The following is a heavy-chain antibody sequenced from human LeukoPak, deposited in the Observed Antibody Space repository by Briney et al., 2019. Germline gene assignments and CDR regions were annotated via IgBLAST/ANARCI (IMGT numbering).Heavy chain of an antibody. CDR2: VYYSGST. CDR1: GGSISSSDYY. Sequence: PSETLSLTCTVSGGSISSSDYYWGWIHQPPGKGLEWIGSVYYSGSTYYNPSLKSRVTISVDTPKNQFSPKLSSVTAADTAVYYCARGGSSSWFPPYYYYGMDVWGQGTTVTVSS. CDR3: ARGGSSSWFPPYYYYGMDV. J-gene: IGHJ6*02. V-gene: IGHV4-39*07. D-gene: IGHD6-13*01.